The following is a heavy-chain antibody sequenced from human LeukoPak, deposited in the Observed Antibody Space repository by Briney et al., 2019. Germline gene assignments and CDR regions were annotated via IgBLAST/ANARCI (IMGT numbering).Heavy chain of an antibody. CDR1: GFTFDDYA. V-gene: IGHV3-9*03. Sequence: GGSLRLSCAASGFTFDDYAMHWVRQAPGKGLEWVSGISWNSGSIGYADSVKGRFTISRDNAKNSLYLQMNSLRAEDMALYYCAKGTWVAAGTWGGFDYWGQGTLVTVSS. J-gene: IGHJ4*02. CDR2: ISWNSGSI. CDR3: AKGTWVAAGTWGGFDY. D-gene: IGHD6-13*01.